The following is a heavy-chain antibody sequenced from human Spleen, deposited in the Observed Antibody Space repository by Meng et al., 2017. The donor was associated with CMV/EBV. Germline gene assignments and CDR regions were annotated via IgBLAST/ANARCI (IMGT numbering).Heavy chain of an antibody. J-gene: IGHJ5*02. CDR1: GYTFTGYS. V-gene: IGHV1-2*06. Sequence: QVQLVQSGAEVKKPGAAVKVSCKASGYTFTGYSLHWVRQAPGQGLEWMGRINPDSGGANYAEKFQGRVTMTRDTSISIAYMELRRLRFDDTAVYYCARIQWLDNWFDPWGQGTLVTVSS. CDR2: INPDSGGA. D-gene: IGHD6-19*01. CDR3: ARIQWLDNWFDP.